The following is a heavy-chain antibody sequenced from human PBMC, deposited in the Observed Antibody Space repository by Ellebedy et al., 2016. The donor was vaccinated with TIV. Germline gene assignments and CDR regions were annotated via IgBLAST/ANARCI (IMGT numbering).Heavy chain of an antibody. CDR2: VYSSGAT. CDR3: ARLRWFSTHYFYED. V-gene: IGHV4-39*01. J-gene: IGHJ1*01. Sequence: GSLRLXXTVSGGSISNTMYYWGWIRQPPGRGLEWIGNVYSSGATYYKPSLRSRVTISGDTSKNQFSLKLTSVTAADTAVYYCARLRWFSTHYFYEDWGQGTLVTVSS. CDR1: GGSISNTMYY. D-gene: IGHD2/OR15-2a*01.